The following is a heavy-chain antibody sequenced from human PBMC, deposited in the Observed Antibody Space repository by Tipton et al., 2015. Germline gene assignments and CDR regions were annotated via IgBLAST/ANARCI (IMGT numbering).Heavy chain of an antibody. J-gene: IGHJ4*02. CDR1: GDSITSSSYY. Sequence: LRLSCTVSGDSITSSSYYWAWIRQPPGKGLQWIGSLFYNGRTYHNPSLQTRVTISVDTSKNQFSLKLSSVTAADTAVYYCARAVAGTFDYWGQGTLVTVSS. CDR3: ARAVAGTFDY. D-gene: IGHD6-19*01. CDR2: LFYNGRT. V-gene: IGHV4-39*01.